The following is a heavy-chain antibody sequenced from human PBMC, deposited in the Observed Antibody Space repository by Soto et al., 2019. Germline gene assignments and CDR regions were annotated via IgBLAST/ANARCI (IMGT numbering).Heavy chain of an antibody. CDR3: ARVLAYGGGDCYGLDY. J-gene: IGHJ4*02. CDR1: GGTFSSYA. D-gene: IGHD2-21*02. CDR2: IIPIFGTA. V-gene: IGHV1-69*13. Sequence: SVKVSCKASGGTFSSYAISWVRQAPGQGLEWMGGIIPIFGTANYAQKFQGRVTITADESTSTAYMELSSLRSEDTAVYYCARVLAYGGGDCYGLDYWGQGTLVTFSS.